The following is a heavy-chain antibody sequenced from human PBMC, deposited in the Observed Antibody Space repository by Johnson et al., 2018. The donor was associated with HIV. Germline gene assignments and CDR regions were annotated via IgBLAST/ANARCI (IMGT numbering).Heavy chain of an antibody. CDR3: ARDYETI. D-gene: IGHD3-16*01. CDR2: ITYDGSNQ. J-gene: IGHJ3*02. CDR1: GFTFSTYG. Sequence: QVQLVESGGGVVQPGRSLRLSCAASGFTFSTYGMHWVRQAPGKGLEWVAVITYDGSNQYYGDSVKGRFTISRDNSKNTLYVQMNSLRSEDTAVYYCARDYETIWGQGTMVTVSS. V-gene: IGHV3-30*03.